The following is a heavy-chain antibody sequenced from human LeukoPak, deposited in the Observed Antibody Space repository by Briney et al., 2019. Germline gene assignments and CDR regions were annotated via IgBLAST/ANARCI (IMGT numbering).Heavy chain of an antibody. V-gene: IGHV3-21*01. J-gene: IGHJ6*03. CDR3: ARETGDYYYYMDV. D-gene: IGHD7-27*01. CDR2: ISSSSSYI. CDR1: GFTFSSYS. Sequence: GGSLRLSCAASGFTFSSYSMNWVRQAPGKGLEWVSSISSSSSYIYYADSVKGRFTISRDNAKNSLYLQMNSLRAEYTAVYYCARETGDYYYYMDVWGKGTTVTVSS.